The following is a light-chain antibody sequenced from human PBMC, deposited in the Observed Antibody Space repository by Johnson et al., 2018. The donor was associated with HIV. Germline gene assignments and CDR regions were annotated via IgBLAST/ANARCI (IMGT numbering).Light chain of an antibody. V-gene: IGLV1-51*02. CDR3: ATWDSSLGAHYV. CDR2: EKN. CDR1: SSNIGNNY. J-gene: IGLJ1*01. Sequence: QSVLTQPPSVSAAPGQKVTISCSGSSSNIGNNYVSWYQQLPGTAPKLLIYEKNKRPSGIPDRFSASKSGTSATLDITGLQTGDDADYYCATWDSSLGAHYVFGTGTKVTVL.